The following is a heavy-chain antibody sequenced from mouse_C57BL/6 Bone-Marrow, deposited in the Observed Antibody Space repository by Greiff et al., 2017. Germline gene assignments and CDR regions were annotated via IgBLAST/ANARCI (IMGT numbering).Heavy chain of an antibody. CDR1: GYTFTSYW. V-gene: IGHV1-59*01. J-gene: IGHJ2*01. Sequence: QVQLQQPGAELVRPGTSVKLSCKASGYTFTSYWMHWVKQRPGQGLEWIGVIDPSDSYTNYNQKFKGKATLTVDTSSSTAYMQLSSLTSEDSAVYYCARSPITTVVVRTYFDYWGQGTTRTVSS. D-gene: IGHD1-1*01. CDR3: ARSPITTVVVRTYFDY. CDR2: IDPSDSYT.